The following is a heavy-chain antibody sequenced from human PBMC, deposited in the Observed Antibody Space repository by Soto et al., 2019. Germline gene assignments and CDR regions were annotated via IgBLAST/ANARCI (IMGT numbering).Heavy chain of an antibody. CDR3: ARGGREYVLRFLEWFTTGLDY. Sequence: PSETLSLTCAVYGGSFSGYYWSWIRQPPGKGLEWIGEINHSGSTNYNPSLKSRVTISVDTSKNQFSLKLSSVTAADTAVYYCARGGREYVLRFLEWFTTGLDYWGQGTLVTVSS. CDR1: GGSFSGYY. V-gene: IGHV4-34*01. D-gene: IGHD3-3*01. J-gene: IGHJ4*02. CDR2: INHSGST.